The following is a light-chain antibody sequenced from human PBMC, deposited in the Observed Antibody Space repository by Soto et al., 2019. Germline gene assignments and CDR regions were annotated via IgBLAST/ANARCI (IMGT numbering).Light chain of an antibody. V-gene: IGKV3-20*01. CDR1: QSVSNY. J-gene: IGKJ5*01. CDR2: DTS. Sequence: IERTRSPDCMSVAPRETATLSCRASQSVSNYLAWYQQKPGQAPRLLIYDTSTRASGVPDRFSGSGFVTDFTLAFSRLEREDLAVYYCQQYGSSPTFAQGTRLEI. CDR3: QQYGSSPT.